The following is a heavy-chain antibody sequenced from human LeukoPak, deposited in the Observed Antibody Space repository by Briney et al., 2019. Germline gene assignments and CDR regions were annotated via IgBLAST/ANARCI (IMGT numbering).Heavy chain of an antibody. CDR3: VRVGSGATRADTLDL. Sequence: GGSLRLSCAASGFTFSAYSMNWVRQAPGEGLEWVSSIGAAGSHIYYADSMKGRFTISRDNAKSSLFLQMNSLRAEDTGIYYCVRVGSGATRADTLDLWGQGTMVPVSS. D-gene: IGHD6-19*01. J-gene: IGHJ3*01. V-gene: IGHV3-21*01. CDR1: GFTFSAYS. CDR2: IGAAGSHI.